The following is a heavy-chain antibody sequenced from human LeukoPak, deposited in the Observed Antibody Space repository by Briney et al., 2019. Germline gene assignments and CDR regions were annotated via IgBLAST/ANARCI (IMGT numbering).Heavy chain of an antibody. CDR1: GGSFSSYY. J-gene: IGHJ6*03. Sequence: SETLSLTCAVYGGSFSSYYWSWIRQPAGKGLEWIGRIYTSGSTNYNPSLKSRVTMSVDTSKNQFSLKLSSVTAADTAVYYCARSPYCSSTSCYYYYYMDVWGKGTTVTVSS. V-gene: IGHV4-59*10. CDR3: ARSPYCSSTSCYYYYYMDV. CDR2: IYTSGST. D-gene: IGHD2-2*01.